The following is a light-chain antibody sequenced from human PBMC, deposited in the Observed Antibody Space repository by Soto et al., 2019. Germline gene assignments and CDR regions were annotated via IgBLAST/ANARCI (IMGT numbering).Light chain of an antibody. CDR3: QQYGSSPPMYT. J-gene: IGKJ2*01. V-gene: IGKV3-20*01. CDR2: GAS. Sequence: EIVLTQSPGTLSLSPGERATLSCRASQSVSSSYLAWYQQKPGQAPRLLIYGASSRATGIPDRFSGSGSGTDFTVTISRLEPEDFAVYYCQQYGSSPPMYTFCQGTKLEIK. CDR1: QSVSSSY.